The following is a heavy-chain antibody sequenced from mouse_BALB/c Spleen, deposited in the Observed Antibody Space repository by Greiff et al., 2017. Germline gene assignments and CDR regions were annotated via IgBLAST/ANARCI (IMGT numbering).Heavy chain of an antibody. CDR1: GYTFTSYW. V-gene: IGHV1-5*01. D-gene: IGHD1-1*01. J-gene: IGHJ4*01. CDR2: IYPGNSDT. Sequence: VQLKQSGTVLARPGASVKMSCKASGYTFTSYWMHWVKQRPGQGLEWIGAIYPGNSDTSYNQKFKGKAKLTAVTSTSTAYMELSSLTNEDSAVYYCTNHYYGSSYYAMDYWGQGTSVTVSS. CDR3: TNHYYGSSYYAMDY.